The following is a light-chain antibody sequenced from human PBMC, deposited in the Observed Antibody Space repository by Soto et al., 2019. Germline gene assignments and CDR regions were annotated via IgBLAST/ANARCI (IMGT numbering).Light chain of an antibody. J-gene: IGKJ1*01. V-gene: IGKV3-20*01. CDR2: GAS. CDR1: QSASSSY. Sequence: EIVLTQSPGTLSLSPGERATLSCRASQSASSSYLAWYQQKPGQAPGLLIYGASSRATGIPDRFSGSGSGTDFTLTISSLQPDDFATYYCQHYNSYSEAFGQGTKVDIK. CDR3: QHYNSYSEA.